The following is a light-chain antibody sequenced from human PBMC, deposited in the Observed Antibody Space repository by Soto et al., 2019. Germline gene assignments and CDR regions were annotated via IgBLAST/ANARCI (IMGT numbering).Light chain of an antibody. CDR2: RAS. V-gene: IGKV1-5*03. J-gene: IGKJ1*01. CDR1: QSISDW. CDR3: QQYHIYSWT. Sequence: DIQMTQSPSTLSASVGDRVTISCRASQSISDWLAWYQQKPGKAPRLLIYRASTLQRGVPSRFRGSGSGTEFTLTISDLQPDYFATYFCQQYHIYSWTFGQGTTVGIK.